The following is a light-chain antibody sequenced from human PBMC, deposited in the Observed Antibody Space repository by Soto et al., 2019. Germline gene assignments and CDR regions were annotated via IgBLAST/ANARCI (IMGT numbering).Light chain of an antibody. J-gene: IGKJ3*01. CDR2: GAS. V-gene: IGKV3-20*01. CDR1: QSVSSSY. Sequence: EIVLTQSPGTLSLSPGERATLSCRASQSVSSSYLAWYQQKPGQAPRILIYGASSRATGIPDRFSGSGSGTDFTHTISRLEPEDFAVYYCQQYGSSPPYTFGPGTKVDIK. CDR3: QQYGSSPPYT.